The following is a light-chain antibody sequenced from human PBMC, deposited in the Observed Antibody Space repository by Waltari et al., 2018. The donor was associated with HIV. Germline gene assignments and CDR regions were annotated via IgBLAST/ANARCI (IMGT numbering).Light chain of an antibody. CDR1: QDIGSW. J-gene: IGKJ5*01. V-gene: IGKV1D-16*01. CDR2: AAS. CDR3: QQYTTYPIT. Sequence: DIQMTQSPSSLSASVGDRVTITCRATQDIGSWLAWFQQRPGKAPKSLIYAASTLHSGVPPRFTGTGSGTDFTLTITGLQPEDFATYYCQQYTTYPITFGQGTRLDI.